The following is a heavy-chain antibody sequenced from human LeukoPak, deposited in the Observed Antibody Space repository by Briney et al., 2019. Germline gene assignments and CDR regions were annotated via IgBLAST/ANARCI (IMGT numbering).Heavy chain of an antibody. D-gene: IGHD5-24*01. J-gene: IGHJ4*02. V-gene: IGHV4-61*02. CDR1: GGSISSGSYY. CDR2: IYTSGST. CDR3: ARSRWLQLFTGFDY. Sequence: SQTLSLTCTVSGGSISSGSYYWSWIRQAAGKGLEWIGRIYTSGSTNYNPSLKSRVTISVETSKNQFSLKLSSVTAADTAVYYCARSRWLQLFTGFDYWGQGTLVTVSS.